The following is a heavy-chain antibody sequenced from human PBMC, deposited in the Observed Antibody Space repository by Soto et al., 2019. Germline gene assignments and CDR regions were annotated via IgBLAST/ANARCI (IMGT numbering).Heavy chain of an antibody. CDR3: ARSLSGVRSIDY. CDR1: GFTFSSYG. Sequence: GGSLRLSCAASGFTFSSYGMHWVRQAPGRGLEWVAFIWYDGSNKYYADSVKGRFIISRDNSKNTLYLQMNSLRAEDTAIYYCARSLSGVRSIDYWCQGTLVTVSS. V-gene: IGHV3-33*01. J-gene: IGHJ4*02. D-gene: IGHD3-10*01. CDR2: IWYDGSNK.